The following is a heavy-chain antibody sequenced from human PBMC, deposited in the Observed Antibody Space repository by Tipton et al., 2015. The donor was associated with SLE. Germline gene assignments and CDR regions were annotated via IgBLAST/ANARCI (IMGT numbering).Heavy chain of an antibody. D-gene: IGHD2-21*01. Sequence: TLSLTCTVSSGSVSTGPYYWSWIRQHPGKGLEWIGYVFSGGTTYYNPSLRSRVTISIDTSKNQFSLRLTSVTAADTAVYYCAREMNAINWFDPWGQGTLVAVSS. V-gene: IGHV4-31*03. J-gene: IGHJ5*02. CDR2: VFSGGTT. CDR3: AREMNAINWFDP. CDR1: SGSVSTGPYY.